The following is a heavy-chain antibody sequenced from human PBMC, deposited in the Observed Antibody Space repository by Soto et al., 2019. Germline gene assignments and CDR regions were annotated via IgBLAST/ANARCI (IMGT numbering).Heavy chain of an antibody. Sequence: QVHLEESGGGVVQPGTTLKLSCSASGFTLTTYAMHWVRQTPGKGLEWGAVIWYVGSNEYYADSVKGRFTISRDNSKNALYLQMNRLRAEDTAVYYCARAGRTTVTTSAYFDYWGQGTLVTVSS. V-gene: IGHV3-33*01. CDR2: IWYVGSNE. CDR1: GFTLTTYA. J-gene: IGHJ4*02. D-gene: IGHD4-4*01. CDR3: ARAGRTTVTTSAYFDY.